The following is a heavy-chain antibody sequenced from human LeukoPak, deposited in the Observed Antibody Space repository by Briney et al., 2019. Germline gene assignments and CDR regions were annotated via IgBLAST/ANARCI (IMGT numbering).Heavy chain of an antibody. CDR2: ISGSGGST. CDR3: AKLRVVVVTAILDY. D-gene: IGHD2-21*02. J-gene: IGHJ4*02. V-gene: IGHV3-23*01. CDR1: GFTFSSYE. Sequence: GGSLRLSCAASGFTFSSYEMNWVRQAPGKGREWVSGISGSGGSTYSADSVKGRFTISRDNSKNTLYLQMDSLRAEDTAVYYCAKLRVVVVTAILDYWGQGTLVTVSS.